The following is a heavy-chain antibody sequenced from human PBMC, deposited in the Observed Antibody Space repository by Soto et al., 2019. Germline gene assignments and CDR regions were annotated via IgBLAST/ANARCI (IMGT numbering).Heavy chain of an antibody. Sequence: EEQLLESGGDLVQPGGSLRLSCVASGITFRSCAMSWVRQAPGEGLEWVSTTTDTDGDRKYADSVRGRFTISRDNSTNTLYLQMSRLRAEYSAVYFCARGSRDSFLGGRIFDIWGRGTRVTVSS. CDR1: GITFRSCA. CDR3: ARGSRDSFLGGRIFDI. V-gene: IGHV3-23*01. J-gene: IGHJ4*02. CDR2: TTDTDGDR. D-gene: IGHD3-16*01.